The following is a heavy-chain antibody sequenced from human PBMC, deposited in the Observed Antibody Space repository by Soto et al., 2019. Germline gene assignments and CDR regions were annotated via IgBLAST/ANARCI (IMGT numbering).Heavy chain of an antibody. Sequence: ASVKVSCKASGYDFTDHYVHWVRQAPGQGLEWMGIISPDGGSTRYSQQFQARITMTRDTSTSTVYMELSSLRSEDTAVYYCARPPRGRVIIVLTSAQIDYWGQGTLVTVSS. V-gene: IGHV1-46*01. CDR3: ARPPRGRVIIVLTSAQIDY. CDR2: ISPDGGST. J-gene: IGHJ4*02. D-gene: IGHD3-10*01. CDR1: GYDFTDHY.